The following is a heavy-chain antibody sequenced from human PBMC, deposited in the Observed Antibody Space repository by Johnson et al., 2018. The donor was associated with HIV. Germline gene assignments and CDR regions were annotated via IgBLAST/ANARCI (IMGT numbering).Heavy chain of an antibody. V-gene: IGHV3-30*02. Sequence: QVQLVESGGGVVQPGGSLRLSCAASGFTFSSYGMHWVRQAPGKGLEWVAFIRYDGSNKYYADSVKGRFTISRDNSKNTLYLQMNSLRAEDTAVYYCARALADGWFSYDVFDIWGQGTMVTVSS. CDR1: GFTFSSYG. D-gene: IGHD3-10*01. CDR3: ARALADGWFSYDVFDI. CDR2: IRYDGSNK. J-gene: IGHJ3*02.